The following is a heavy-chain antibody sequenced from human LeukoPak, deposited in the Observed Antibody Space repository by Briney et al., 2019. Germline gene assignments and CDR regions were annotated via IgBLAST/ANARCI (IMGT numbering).Heavy chain of an antibody. Sequence: GGSLRLSCAASGLTFYDQAMHWVRQGPGTGLEWVALSGNDGSTYYADSVRGRFTISRYSKNSLYLEMDSLRTEDTALYYCASQTKYYSASAGSYWGAFDLWGQGTMVTVFS. V-gene: IGHV3-43*02. CDR3: ASQTKYYSASAGSYWGAFDL. CDR1: GLTFYDQA. J-gene: IGHJ3*01. D-gene: IGHD3-10*01. CDR2: SGNDGST.